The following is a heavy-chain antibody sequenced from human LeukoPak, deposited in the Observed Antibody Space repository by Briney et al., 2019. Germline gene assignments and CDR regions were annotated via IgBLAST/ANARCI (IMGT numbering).Heavy chain of an antibody. J-gene: IGHJ4*02. CDR1: GGIFSSYA. D-gene: IGHD3-3*01. Sequence: RWASVKVSCKASGGIFSSYAISWVRQAPGQGLEWMGGIIPIFGTANYAQKFQGRVTITADESTSTAYMELSSLRSEDTAVYYCARDGPLKGRFLESPFDYWGQGTPVTVSS. CDR3: ARDGPLKGRFLESPFDY. CDR2: IIPIFGTA. V-gene: IGHV1-69*13.